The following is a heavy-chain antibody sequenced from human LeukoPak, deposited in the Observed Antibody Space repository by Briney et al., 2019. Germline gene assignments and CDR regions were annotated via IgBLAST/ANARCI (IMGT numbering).Heavy chain of an antibody. V-gene: IGHV3-21*01. J-gene: IGHJ4*02. Sequence: GGSLRLSCSASRFTFSSYTMNWVRQAPGKGLEWVSSIDPSGTYIYYADSVKGRFTISRDNAQNSLYLQMNSLRAEDTAVYYCARDSYYDRSGYYHYYFDYWGQGTLVTVSS. CDR3: ARDSYYDRSGYYHYYFDY. CDR1: RFTFSSYT. CDR2: IDPSGTYI. D-gene: IGHD3-22*01.